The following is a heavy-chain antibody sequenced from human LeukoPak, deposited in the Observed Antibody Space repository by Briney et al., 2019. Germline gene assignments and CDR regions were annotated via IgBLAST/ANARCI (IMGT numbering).Heavy chain of an antibody. CDR1: GGSISSGGYY. CDR3: ASENSSGYYYYFDY. V-gene: IGHV4-30-2*01. CDR2: IYHSGST. Sequence: SETLSLTCTVSGGSISSGGYYWNWIRQPPGKGLEWIGYIYHSGSTYYNPSLKSRVTISVDRSKNQFSLKLSSVTAADTAVYYCASENSSGYYYYFDYWGQGTLVTVSS. D-gene: IGHD3-22*01. J-gene: IGHJ4*02.